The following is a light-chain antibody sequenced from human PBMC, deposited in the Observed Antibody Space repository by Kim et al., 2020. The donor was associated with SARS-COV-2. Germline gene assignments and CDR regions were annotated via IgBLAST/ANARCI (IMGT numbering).Light chain of an antibody. J-gene: IGKJ3*01. V-gene: IGKV3-11*01. Sequence: FSPGERATLSGRASQSVSSYLAWYQQKPGQAPRLLIYGASNRATGIPARFSGSGSGTDFTLTISSLEPEDFAVYYCQQRSNWPPDFGPGTKVDIK. CDR1: QSVSSY. CDR2: GAS. CDR3: QQRSNWPPD.